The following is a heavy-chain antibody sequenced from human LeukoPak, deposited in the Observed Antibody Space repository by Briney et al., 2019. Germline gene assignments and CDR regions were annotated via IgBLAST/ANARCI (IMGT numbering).Heavy chain of an antibody. CDR3: ARDRSGSYVPDAFDI. CDR2: IRDSVDTT. CDR1: GFTFSDYG. V-gene: IGHV3-23*01. J-gene: IGHJ3*02. Sequence: GGSLRLSCAASGFTFSDYGMSWVRQAPGKGLEWVSSIRDSVDTTEYADFVKGRFTISRDNSNNMLYLQMNSLRAEDTAVYYCARDRSGSYVPDAFDIWGQGTMVTVSS. D-gene: IGHD1-26*01.